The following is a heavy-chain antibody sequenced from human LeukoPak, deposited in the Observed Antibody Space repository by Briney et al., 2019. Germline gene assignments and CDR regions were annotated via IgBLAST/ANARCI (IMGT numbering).Heavy chain of an antibody. J-gene: IGHJ5*01. CDR3: ARDLWNFDDSDGYNKDFDS. D-gene: IGHD3-9*01. CDR1: SR. CDR2: IGTYAGDT. Sequence: ASVKVSCKASSRISWVRQAPGQGLEWMAWIGTYAGDTYYAQKFQGRATVTTDRSTSTAYMELRTLRSDDTAVYYCARDLWNFDDSDGYNKDFDSWGQGTLITVSS. V-gene: IGHV1-18*01.